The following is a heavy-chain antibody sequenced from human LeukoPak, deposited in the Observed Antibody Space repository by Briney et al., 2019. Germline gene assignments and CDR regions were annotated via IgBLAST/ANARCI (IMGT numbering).Heavy chain of an antibody. D-gene: IGHD3-10*01. J-gene: IGHJ4*02. CDR1: GFTFGDYA. Sequence: GGSLRLSCTASGFTFGDYAMSWFRQAPGKGLEWVGFIRSKAYGGTTEYAASVKGRFTISRDDSKSIAYLQMNSLKTEDTAVYYCTRDMSRITMVRGVILGFDYWGQGTLVTVSS. CDR2: IRSKAYGGTT. V-gene: IGHV3-49*03. CDR3: TRDMSRITMVRGVILGFDY.